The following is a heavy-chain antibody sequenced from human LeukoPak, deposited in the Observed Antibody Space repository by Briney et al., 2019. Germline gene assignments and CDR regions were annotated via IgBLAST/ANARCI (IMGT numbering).Heavy chain of an antibody. V-gene: IGHV3-23*01. Sequence: HSGGSLRLSCAASGFTFNSYAMTWVRQAPGKGLEWVSLISDSGGRIYYADSVKGRFTISRDNSKNTLYLQMNSLRAEDTAVYYCAKETPAVAGIYYFDYWGQGTLVTVSS. D-gene: IGHD6-19*01. CDR3: AKETPAVAGIYYFDY. J-gene: IGHJ4*02. CDR2: ISDSGGRI. CDR1: GFTFNSYA.